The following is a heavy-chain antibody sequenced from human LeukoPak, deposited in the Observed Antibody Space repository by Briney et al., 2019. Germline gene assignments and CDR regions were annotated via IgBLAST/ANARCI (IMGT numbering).Heavy chain of an antibody. CDR1: AYSISRGYY. CDR3: ARQYTRGSGYYFDY. J-gene: IGHJ4*02. Sequence: SETLSLTCGVSAYSISRGYYWGWIRQHPGKGLEWIASIYHSGITYYNPSLKSRVSISVDTSKNHFSLKLSSVTAADSAVYYCARQYTRGSGYYFDYWGQGALVSVSS. CDR2: IYHSGIT. D-gene: IGHD6-25*01. V-gene: IGHV4-38-2*01.